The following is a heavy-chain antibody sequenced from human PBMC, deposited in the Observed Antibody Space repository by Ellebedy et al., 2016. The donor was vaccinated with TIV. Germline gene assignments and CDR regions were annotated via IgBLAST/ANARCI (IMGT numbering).Heavy chain of an antibody. CDR1: GFAFSNYW. Sequence: GGSLRLSCAASGFAFSNYWMHWVRQAPGQGLVWVSRISPDGSSATYADSVEGRFTISRDNAKNMLHLQMNSLGVEDTALYYCTRMGVLPTYYYGMDVWGQGTTVTVSS. J-gene: IGHJ6*02. CDR3: TRMGVLPTYYYGMDV. CDR2: ISPDGSSA. V-gene: IGHV3-74*01. D-gene: IGHD3-10*01.